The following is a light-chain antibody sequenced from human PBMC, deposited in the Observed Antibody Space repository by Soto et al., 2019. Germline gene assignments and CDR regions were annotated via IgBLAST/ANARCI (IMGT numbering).Light chain of an antibody. CDR2: LGS. CDR1: QSLLHSNGCNY. Sequence: EIVLTQSPLSLAVTPGEPASISCRSSQSLLHSNGCNYLDWYLQKPGQSPQVLVALGSRRASGVPGRFSGSGSGTAFPLKISGVEGEDVEVYYCIQSLLNTWTFGQGTKVQIK. J-gene: IGKJ1*01. CDR3: IQSLLNTWT. V-gene: IGKV2-28*01.